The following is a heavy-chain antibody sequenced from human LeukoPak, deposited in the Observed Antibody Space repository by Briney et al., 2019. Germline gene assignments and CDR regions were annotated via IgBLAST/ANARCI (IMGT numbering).Heavy chain of an antibody. Sequence: GGSLRLSCAASGFTFSNYWMHWVRQAPGKGLVWVSRINSDGSSTTYADSVKGRFTISRDNAKNTLYLQMNSLRAEDTAVYYCSRTKWDKGSYDYWGQGTLVTVSS. V-gene: IGHV3-74*01. CDR3: SRTKWDKGSYDY. CDR2: INSDGSST. CDR1: GFTFSNYW. D-gene: IGHD1-26*01. J-gene: IGHJ4*02.